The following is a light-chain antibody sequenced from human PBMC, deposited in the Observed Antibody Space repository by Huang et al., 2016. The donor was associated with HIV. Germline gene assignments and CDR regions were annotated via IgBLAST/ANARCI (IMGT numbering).Light chain of an antibody. CDR2: AAS. CDR3: QQSYNTPRT. CDR1: KSISSY. V-gene: IGKV1-39*01. J-gene: IGKJ1*01. Sequence: DIQMTQSPSSLSASVGDRVTITCRASKSISSYLNWYQQKPGKAPNLLIYAASSLQSGVPSRFSGSGSGTDFTLTISSLQPEDFATYYCQQSYNTPRTFGQGTKVEIK.